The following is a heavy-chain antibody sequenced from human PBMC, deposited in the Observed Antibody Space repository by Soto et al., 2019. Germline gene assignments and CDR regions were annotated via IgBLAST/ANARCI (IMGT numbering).Heavy chain of an antibody. CDR2: INHSGST. Sequence: SETLSLTCAVYGGSFSCYYWSWIRQPPGKGLEWIGEINHSGSTNYNPSLKSRVTISVDTSKNQFSLKLSSVTAADTAVYYCARGFPRITMIVVAKQQGNWFDPWGQGTLVTVSS. D-gene: IGHD3-22*01. CDR3: ARGFPRITMIVVAKQQGNWFDP. V-gene: IGHV4-34*01. J-gene: IGHJ5*02. CDR1: GGSFSCYY.